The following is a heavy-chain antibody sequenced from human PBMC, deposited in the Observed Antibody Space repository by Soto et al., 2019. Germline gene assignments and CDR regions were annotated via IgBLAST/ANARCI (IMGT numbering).Heavy chain of an antibody. CDR2: ITGSGGGT. V-gene: IGHV3-23*01. CDR3: STDPNGDYIGAFDN. J-gene: IGHJ3*02. D-gene: IGHD4-17*01. Sequence: EVQLLESGGRLVPPGGSLRLSCAGSRFSFSNYAMTWARQAPGEGLEWVSSITGSGGGTTYADSVKDRFTISRDNSKNILYLQMDRLRADDTAVYYCSTDPNGDYIGAFDNWGQGTMVTVSS. CDR1: RFSFSNYA.